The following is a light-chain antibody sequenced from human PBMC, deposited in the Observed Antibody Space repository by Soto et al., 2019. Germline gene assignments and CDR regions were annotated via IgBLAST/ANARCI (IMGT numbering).Light chain of an antibody. CDR1: QSVSSSY. CDR3: QQYVASPRT. J-gene: IGKJ1*01. V-gene: IGKV3-20*01. Sequence: EIVLTQSPGTLSLSPGERATLSCRASQSVSSSYLAWYQQKPGQAPRLLISGASSRATGIPDRFSGSGSGTDFTLTISRLEPEDFAVYYCQQYVASPRTFGQGTKVEIK. CDR2: GAS.